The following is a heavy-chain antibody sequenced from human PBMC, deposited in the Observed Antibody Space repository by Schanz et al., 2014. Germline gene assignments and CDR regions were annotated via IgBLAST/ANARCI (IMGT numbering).Heavy chain of an antibody. D-gene: IGHD3-10*01. CDR3: AKGRFGELSAFDI. J-gene: IGHJ3*02. V-gene: IGHV3-23*04. Sequence: EVQLVESGGGLIQPGGSLRLSCAASGFGFSSYSMNWLRQAPGKGLEWVSAISGSGGSTYYADSVKGRFTISRDNSKNTLYLQMNSLRAEDTAVYYCAKGRFGELSAFDIWGQGTMVTVSS. CDR1: GFGFSSYS. CDR2: ISGSGGST.